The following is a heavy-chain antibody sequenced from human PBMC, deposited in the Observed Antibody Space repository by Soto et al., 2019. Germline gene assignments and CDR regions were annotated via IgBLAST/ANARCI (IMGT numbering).Heavy chain of an antibody. CDR1: GFTFSSYW. D-gene: IGHD3-3*01. V-gene: IGHV3-7*05. J-gene: IGHJ6*02. Sequence: GGSLRLSCAASGFTFSSYWMSWVRQAPGKGLEWVANIKQDGSEKYYVDSVKGRFTISRDNAKNSLYLQMNSLRAEDTAVYYCARADTKLYYYYGMDVWGQGTTVTVSS. CDR2: IKQDGSEK. CDR3: ARADTKLYYYYGMDV.